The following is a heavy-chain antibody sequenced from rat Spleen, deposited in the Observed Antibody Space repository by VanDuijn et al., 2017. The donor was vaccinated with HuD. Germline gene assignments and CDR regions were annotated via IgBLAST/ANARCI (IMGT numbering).Heavy chain of an antibody. CDR1: GFSLTSYH. V-gene: IGHV5-19*01. CDR2: ISPSGGST. CDR3: TSLNYGGYIEEFDY. D-gene: IGHD1-11*01. Sequence: VQLKESGPGLMQPSQTLSLTCIVSGFSLTSYHVHWVRQAPTKGLEWVASISPSGGSTYYRDSVKGRFTVSRDNAKSTLYLQMDSLRSEDTATYYCTSLNYGGYIEEFDYWGQGVMVTVSS. J-gene: IGHJ2*01.